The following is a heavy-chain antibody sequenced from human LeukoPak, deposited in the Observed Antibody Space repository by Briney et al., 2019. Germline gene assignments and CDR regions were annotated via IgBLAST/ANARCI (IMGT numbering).Heavy chain of an antibody. CDR3: AGATIDFWSGYPQHDAFDI. J-gene: IGHJ3*02. V-gene: IGHV4-59*01. CDR1: GGSISSYY. D-gene: IGHD3-3*01. Sequence: SETLSLTCTVSGGSISSYYWSWIRQPPGKGLEWIGYIYYSGSTNYNPSLKSRVTISVDTSKNQFSLKLSSVTAADTAVYYCAGATIDFWSGYPQHDAFDIWGQGTMVTVSS. CDR2: IYYSGST.